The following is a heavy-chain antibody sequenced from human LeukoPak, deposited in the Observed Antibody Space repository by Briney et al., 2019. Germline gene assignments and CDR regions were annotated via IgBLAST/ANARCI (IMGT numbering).Heavy chain of an antibody. CDR2: IYFSGTT. CDR1: GDIINDYY. Sequence: SETLSLTCTVSGDIINDYYWTWIRQPPGKGLEWIGYIYFSGTTTYNPSLTSRVTISLDTSKNQFSLKLSSVTAADTAVYYCARGIAMAYFDYWGQGTLVTVSS. CDR3: ARGIAMAYFDY. J-gene: IGHJ4*02. D-gene: IGHD6-19*01. V-gene: IGHV4-59*12.